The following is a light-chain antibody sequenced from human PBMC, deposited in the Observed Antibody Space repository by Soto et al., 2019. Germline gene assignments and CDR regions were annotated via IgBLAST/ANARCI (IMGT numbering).Light chain of an antibody. CDR1: QSISSW. CDR3: QQYNSYPWT. J-gene: IGKJ1*01. Sequence: DIQMTQSPSTLSASVGDRVTITCRASQSISSWLAWYQQKPGKAPKLLIYDASNLETGVPSRFSGSGSGAEFTLTISSLQPDDFATYCCQQYNSYPWTFGQGTKVEIK. V-gene: IGKV1-5*01. CDR2: DAS.